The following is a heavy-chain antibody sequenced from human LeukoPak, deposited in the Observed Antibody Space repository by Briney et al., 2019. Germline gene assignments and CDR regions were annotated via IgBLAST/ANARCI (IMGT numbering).Heavy chain of an antibody. CDR3: ARDFWGAYRVDYFDY. Sequence: GRSLRLSCAASGFTFSNYWMSWVRRSPGERLEWVANIKQDGRETYYMDSVRGGFTISRDNAKNSLYLQMNSLSAEATAVYYCARDFWGAYRVDYFDYWGQGTMVTVSS. CDR2: IKQDGRET. CDR1: GFTFSNYW. J-gene: IGHJ4*02. D-gene: IGHD3-3*01. V-gene: IGHV3-7*01.